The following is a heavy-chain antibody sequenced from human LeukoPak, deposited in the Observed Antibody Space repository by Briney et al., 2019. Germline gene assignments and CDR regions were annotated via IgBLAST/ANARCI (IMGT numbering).Heavy chain of an antibody. CDR1: GYSISRGYY. D-gene: IGHD1-26*01. J-gene: IGHJ4*02. CDR3: ARGEIGDFDS. Sequence: SETLSLTCTVSGYSISRGYYWAWIRQTPGKGLEWIGSIHESGDTNCNPSLMSRVTISVDTSKNQFSLRLTSVTAADTAVYYCARGEIGDFDSWGQGTLVTVSA. V-gene: IGHV4-38-2*02. CDR2: IHESGDT.